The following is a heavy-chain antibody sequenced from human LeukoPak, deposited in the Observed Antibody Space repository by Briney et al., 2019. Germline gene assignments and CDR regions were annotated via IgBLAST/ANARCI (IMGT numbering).Heavy chain of an antibody. V-gene: IGHV4-59*01. CDR2: IYYSGST. CDR1: GGSISSYY. J-gene: IGHJ6*02. CDR3: TRSLGVVIHGGMDV. D-gene: IGHD3-3*01. Sequence: SETLSLTCTVSGGSISSYYWSWLRQPPGKGLEWIGYIYYSGSTNYNPSLKSRVTISLDTSKNQFSLKLSSVTAADTAVYYCTRSLGVVIHGGMDVWGQGTTVTVSS.